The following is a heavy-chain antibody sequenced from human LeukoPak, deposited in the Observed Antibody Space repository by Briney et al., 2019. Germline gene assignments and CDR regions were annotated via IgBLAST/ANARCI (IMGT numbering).Heavy chain of an antibody. V-gene: IGHV1-24*01. D-gene: IGHD2-2*01. CDR2: FDPEDGEA. Sequence: ASVKVSCQVSGYTLTELSMHWVRQAPGKGLEWMGGFDPEDGEAIYAQKFQGRVTMTEDTSTDTAYMELSSLRSEDTAVYYCATALYPEYQLLIGYWGQGTLVTVSS. CDR1: GYTLTELS. J-gene: IGHJ4*02. CDR3: ATALYPEYQLLIGY.